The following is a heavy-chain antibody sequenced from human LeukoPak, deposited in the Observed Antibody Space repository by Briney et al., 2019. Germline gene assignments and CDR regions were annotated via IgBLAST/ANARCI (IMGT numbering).Heavy chain of an antibody. CDR3: ARLTGSYYFDY. D-gene: IGHD3-9*01. CDR1: GFTVSGNH. J-gene: IGHJ4*02. Sequence: GGSLRLSCAASGFTVSGNHMTWVRQAPGKGLEWVSVIYSGGKTYYADSVKGRLTISRDNSKNTLYLQMNTLRAEDTAMYYCARLTGSYYFDYWGQGTLVTVSS. CDR2: IYSGGKT. V-gene: IGHV3-53*01.